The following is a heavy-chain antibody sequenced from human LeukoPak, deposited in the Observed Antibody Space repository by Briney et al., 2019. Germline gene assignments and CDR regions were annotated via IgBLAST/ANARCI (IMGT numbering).Heavy chain of an antibody. CDR2: IYSGGST. J-gene: IGHJ4*02. Sequence: GGSLRLSCAASGFTVSSNYMSWVRQAPGKGLEWVSVIYSGGSTYYADSVKGRFTISRGNSKNTLYLQMNSLRAEDTAVYYCARAAGGYGDYYFDYRGQGTLVTVSS. CDR3: ARAAGGYGDYYFDY. CDR1: GFTVSSNY. D-gene: IGHD4-17*01. V-gene: IGHV3-53*01.